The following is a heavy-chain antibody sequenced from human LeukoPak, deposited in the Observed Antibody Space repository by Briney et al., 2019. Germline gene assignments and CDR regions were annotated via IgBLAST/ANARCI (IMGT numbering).Heavy chain of an antibody. CDR2: IIPIFGTA. D-gene: IGHD3-22*01. Sequence: SVKVSCKASGGTFSSYAISWVRQAPGQGLEWMGGIIPIFGTANYAQKLQGRVTITADESTSTAYMELSSLRSEDTAVYYCARGSYYYDSSGYYPLTSTFDYWGQGTLVTVSS. V-gene: IGHV1-69*13. J-gene: IGHJ4*02. CDR3: ARGSYYYDSSGYYPLTSTFDY. CDR1: GGTFSSYA.